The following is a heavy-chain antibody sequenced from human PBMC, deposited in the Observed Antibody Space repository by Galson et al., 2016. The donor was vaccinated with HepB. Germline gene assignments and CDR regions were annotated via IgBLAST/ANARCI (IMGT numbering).Heavy chain of an antibody. J-gene: IGHJ6*02. CDR1: RFTFSSHW. V-gene: IGHV3-7*01. Sequence: SLRLSCAASRFTFSSHWMSWVRQAPGKGLEWVANIKQDGSEKYYVDSVKARFTISIDNAKNPLYLQMNTLRAEDTAVYYCAREYSWSGRDVWGQGTTVTVSS. CDR3: AREYSWSGRDV. D-gene: IGHD2-15*01. CDR2: IKQDGSEK.